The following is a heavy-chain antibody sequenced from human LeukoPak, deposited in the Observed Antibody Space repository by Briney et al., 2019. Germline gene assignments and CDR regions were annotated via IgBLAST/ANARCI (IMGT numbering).Heavy chain of an antibody. D-gene: IGHD5-12*01. CDR3: ARHGATSSHYFDY. V-gene: IGHV5-51*01. CDR1: GYSFTTYW. Sequence: GESLKISCKASGYSFTTYWIGWVRQMPGKGLEWMGIIYPGDSDTRYSPSFQGQVTISAEESISTAYLQWSSLKASDTAMYYCARHGATSSHYFDYWGQGTLVTVSS. J-gene: IGHJ4*02. CDR2: IYPGDSDT.